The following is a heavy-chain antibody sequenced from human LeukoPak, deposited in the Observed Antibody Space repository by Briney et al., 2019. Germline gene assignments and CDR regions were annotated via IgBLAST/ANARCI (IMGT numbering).Heavy chain of an antibody. V-gene: IGHV1-69*05. Sequence: ASVKVSCKASGGTFSSYAISWVRQAPGQGLEWMGGIIPIFGTANYAQKFQSRVTITTDESTSTAYMELSSLRSEDTAVYYCARDYYYDSSGYSNWGQGTLVTVSS. D-gene: IGHD3-22*01. CDR2: IIPIFGTA. CDR3: ARDYYYDSSGYSN. CDR1: GGTFSSYA. J-gene: IGHJ4*02.